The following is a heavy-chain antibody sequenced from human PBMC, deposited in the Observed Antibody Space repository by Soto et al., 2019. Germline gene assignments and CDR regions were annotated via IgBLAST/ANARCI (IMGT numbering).Heavy chain of an antibody. CDR1: GFIFSTYG. D-gene: IGHD6-13*01. J-gene: IGHJ6*02. Sequence: PGGSLRLSCAASGFIFSTYGMNWVRQAPGKGPEWVSSINAGGNHEDHADSVKGRFTISRDNAKNSLYLQMNSLRAADTAVYYCATDGAAGSATGVWGQGTTVTVSS. V-gene: IGHV3-21*06. CDR2: INAGGNHE. CDR3: ATDGAAGSATGV.